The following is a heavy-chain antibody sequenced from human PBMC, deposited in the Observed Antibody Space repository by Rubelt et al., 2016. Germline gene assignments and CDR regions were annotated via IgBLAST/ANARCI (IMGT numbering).Heavy chain of an antibody. D-gene: IGHD3-3*01. CDR1: GGSISSSSYY. Sequence: QLQLQESGPGLVKPSETLSLTCTVSGGSISSSSYYWSWIRQPPGKGLEWIGYIYYGGSTNYNPSLKGGVTLSVDTSKNQFSRKLSSVTAADTAVYYCARYELGGDYFDYWGQGTLVTVSS. CDR3: ARYELGGDYFDY. V-gene: IGHV4-61*05. J-gene: IGHJ4*02. CDR2: IYYGGST.